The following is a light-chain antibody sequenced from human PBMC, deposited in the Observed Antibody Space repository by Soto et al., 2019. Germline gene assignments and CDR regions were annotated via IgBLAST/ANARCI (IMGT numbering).Light chain of an antibody. CDR3: QHYNSYSEA. V-gene: IGKV1-5*03. CDR2: KAS. J-gene: IGKJ1*01. CDR1: QTISSW. Sequence: DIQMTQSPSTLSGSVGDRVTITCRASQTISSWLALYQQKPGKAPKLLIYKASTLKSGVPSRFSGSGSGTEFTFTISSLQPDDFATYYCQHYNSYSEAFGQGTKV.